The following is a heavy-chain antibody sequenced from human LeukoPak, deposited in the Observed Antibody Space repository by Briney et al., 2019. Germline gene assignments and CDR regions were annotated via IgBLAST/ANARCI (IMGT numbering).Heavy chain of an antibody. CDR3: ARLEGSGWYVGNWFDP. CDR1: GYSISSGYY. Sequence: PSETLSLTCAVSGYSISSGYYWGWIRQPPGKGLEWIGSIYYSGSTYYNPSLKSRVTISVDTSKNQFSLKLSSVTAADTAVYYCARLEGSGWYVGNWFDPWGQGTLVTVSS. V-gene: IGHV4-38-2*01. J-gene: IGHJ5*02. D-gene: IGHD6-19*01. CDR2: IYYSGST.